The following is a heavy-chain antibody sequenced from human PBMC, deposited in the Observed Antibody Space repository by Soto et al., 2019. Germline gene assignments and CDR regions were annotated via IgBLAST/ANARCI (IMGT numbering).Heavy chain of an antibody. CDR2: IYSGGST. CDR1: GFTVSSNY. J-gene: IGHJ4*02. Sequence: PGGSLRLSCAASGFTVSSNYMSWVRQAPGKGLEWVSVIYSGGSTYYADSVKGRFTISRDNSKNTLYLQMNSLRAEDTAVYYCAREPIPLGYCSGGSCSLWGQGTLVTVSS. CDR3: AREPIPLGYCSGGSCSL. V-gene: IGHV3-66*01. D-gene: IGHD2-15*01.